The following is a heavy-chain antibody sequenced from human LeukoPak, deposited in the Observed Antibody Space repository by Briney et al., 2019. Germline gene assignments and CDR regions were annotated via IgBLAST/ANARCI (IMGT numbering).Heavy chain of an antibody. CDR1: GGSISSYY. CDR2: IYYSGST. V-gene: IGHV4-59*01. D-gene: IGHD6-19*01. Sequence: SETLSLTCTVSGGSISSYYWSRIRQPPGKGLEWIGYIYYSGSTNYNPSLKSRVTISVDTSKNQFSLKLSSVTAADTAVYYCARVIAVAGTYYFDYWGQGTLVTVSS. CDR3: ARVIAVAGTYYFDY. J-gene: IGHJ4*02.